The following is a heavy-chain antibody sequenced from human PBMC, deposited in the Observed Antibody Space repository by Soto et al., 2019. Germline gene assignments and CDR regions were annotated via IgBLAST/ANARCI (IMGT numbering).Heavy chain of an antibody. J-gene: IGHJ4*02. CDR2: ISYDGSNK. CDR3: ARVAGYSYGSYYFDY. Sequence: PGGSLRLSCAASGFTFSSYAMHWVRQAPGKGLEWVAVISYDGSNKYYADSVKGRFTISRDNSKNTLYLQMNSLRAEDTAVYYCARVAGYSYGSYYFDYWGQGTLVTVSS. CDR1: GFTFSSYA. D-gene: IGHD5-18*01. V-gene: IGHV3-30-3*01.